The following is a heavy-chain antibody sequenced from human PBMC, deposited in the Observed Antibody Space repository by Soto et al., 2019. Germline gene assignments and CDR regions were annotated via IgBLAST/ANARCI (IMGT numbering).Heavy chain of an antibody. CDR2: INHSGST. CDR3: ARGRGLNWNYFYYYGMDV. Sequence: PSETLSLTCTVSGVSISSSSYYWGWIRQPPGKGLEWIGRINHSGSTYYNPSLKSRVTISVDTSKNQFSLKLSSVTAADTAVYYCARGRGLNWNYFYYYGMDVWGQGTTVTVSS. V-gene: IGHV4-39*01. J-gene: IGHJ6*02. CDR1: GVSISSSSYY. D-gene: IGHD1-1*01.